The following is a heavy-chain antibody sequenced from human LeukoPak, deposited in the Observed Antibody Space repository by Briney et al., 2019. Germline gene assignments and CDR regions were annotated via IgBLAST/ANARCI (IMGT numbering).Heavy chain of an antibody. CDR3: ARSQGGTMSLRHFDL. CDR2: INSGGNA. D-gene: IGHD3-22*01. CDR1: GFTVSSNY. J-gene: IGHJ2*01. Sequence: GGSLRLSCAASGFTVSSNYMNWVRQAPGKELEWVPVINSGGNAYYADSVKGRFTISRDNSKNMLYLQMNSLRAEDTAVYYCARSQGGTMSLRHFDLWGRGTLVTVSS. V-gene: IGHV3-53*01.